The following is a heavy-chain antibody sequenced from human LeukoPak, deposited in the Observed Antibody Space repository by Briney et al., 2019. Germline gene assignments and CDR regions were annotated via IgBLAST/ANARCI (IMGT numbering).Heavy chain of an antibody. V-gene: IGHV4-59*01. CDR2: IYYSGST. CDR1: GGSISSYY. J-gene: IGHJ5*02. Sequence: SETLSLTCTVSGGSISSYYWSWIRQPPGKGLEWIGYIYYSGSTNYNPSLKSRVTISVDTSKNQFSLKLSSVTAADTAVYYCARDYGRAAWFDPWGQGTLVTVSS. CDR3: ARDYGRAAWFDP. D-gene: IGHD1-26*01.